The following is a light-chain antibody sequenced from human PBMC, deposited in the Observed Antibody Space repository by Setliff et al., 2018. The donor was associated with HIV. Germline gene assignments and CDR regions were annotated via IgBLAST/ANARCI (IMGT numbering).Light chain of an antibody. CDR3: SSYAITNTLP. Sequence: QSVLAQPASVSGSPGQSITISCTGTTSDVGGYNYVSWYQQHPGKAPKLIIYEVRNRPSGVSDRFSGSKSGNTASLTISELQAEDEADYYCSSYAITNTLPFGTGTKVTVL. V-gene: IGLV2-14*01. CDR1: TSDVGGYNY. CDR2: EVR. J-gene: IGLJ1*01.